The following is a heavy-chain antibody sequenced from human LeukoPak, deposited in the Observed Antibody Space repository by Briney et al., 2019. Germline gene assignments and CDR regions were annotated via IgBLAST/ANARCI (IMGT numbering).Heavy chain of an antibody. J-gene: IGHJ5*02. D-gene: IGHD6-6*01. Sequence: GASVKVSCKASGYTFTGYYMHWVRQAPGQGLEWMGWINPNSGGTNYAQKFQGRVTMTRDTSISTAYMELSRLRSDDTAVYYCARDEDSSIAARCWFDPWGQGTLVTVSS. CDR1: GYTFTGYY. CDR3: ARDEDSSIAARCWFDP. CDR2: INPNSGGT. V-gene: IGHV1-2*02.